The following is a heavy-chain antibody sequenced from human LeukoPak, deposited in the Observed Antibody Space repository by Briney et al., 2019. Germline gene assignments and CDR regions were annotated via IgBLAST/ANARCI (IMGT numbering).Heavy chain of an antibody. CDR1: GFTFTSYG. CDR3: AKCSGWFVRGKDYYYYYMDV. J-gene: IGHJ6*03. V-gene: IGHV3-23*01. CDR2: INTSGATT. D-gene: IGHD6-19*01. Sequence: PGGSLRLSCAASGFTFTSYGMSWVRQAPGKGLEWVSTINTSGATTYYADSVKGRFTISRDNSKNTLYLQMNSLRAEDTAVYYCAKCSGWFVRGKDYYYYYMDVWGKGTTVTVSS.